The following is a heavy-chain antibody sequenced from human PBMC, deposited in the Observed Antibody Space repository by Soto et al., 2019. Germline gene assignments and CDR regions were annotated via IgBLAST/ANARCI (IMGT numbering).Heavy chain of an antibody. J-gene: IGHJ4*02. CDR2: ISFDGSNK. V-gene: IGHV3-30*18. Sequence: QVQLVESGGGVVQPGRSLRLSCAASGFTFSSYGMHWVRQAPGKGPGWAAVISFDGSNKYYADSVKGRFTISRDNSKNTLYLQMNSLRAEDTAVYYCAKDATYYYDSSGYYSGEYYFDYWGQGTLVTVSS. CDR3: AKDATYYYDSSGYYSGEYYFDY. D-gene: IGHD3-22*01. CDR1: GFTFSSYG.